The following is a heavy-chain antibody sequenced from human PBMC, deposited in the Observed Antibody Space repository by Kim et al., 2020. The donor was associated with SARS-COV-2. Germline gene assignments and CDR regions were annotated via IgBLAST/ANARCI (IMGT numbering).Heavy chain of an antibody. Sequence: ASVKVSCKASGYTFTGYYMHWVRQAPGQGLEWMGWINPNSGGTNYAQKFQGRVTMTRDTSISTAYMELSRLRSDDTAVYYCARAFPDGWCGGDLDYWGQGTLVTVSS. V-gene: IGHV1-2*02. CDR2: INPNSGGT. D-gene: IGHD3-10*01. J-gene: IGHJ4*02. CDR1: GYTFTGYY. CDR3: ARAFPDGWCGGDLDY.